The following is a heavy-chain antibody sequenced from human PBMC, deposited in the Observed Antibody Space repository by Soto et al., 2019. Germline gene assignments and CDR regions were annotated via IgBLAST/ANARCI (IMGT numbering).Heavy chain of an antibody. CDR3: TTDLRYCSSTSCIGYYYYGMDV. J-gene: IGHJ6*02. CDR1: GFTFSNAW. CDR2: IKSKTDGGTT. V-gene: IGHV3-15*07. Sequence: GGSLRLSCAASGFTFSNAWMNWVRQAPGKGLEWVGRIKSKTDGGTTDYAAPVKGRFTISRDDSKNTLYLQMNSLKTEDTAVYYCTTDLRYCSSTSCIGYYYYGMDVWGQGTTVTVSS. D-gene: IGHD2-2*01.